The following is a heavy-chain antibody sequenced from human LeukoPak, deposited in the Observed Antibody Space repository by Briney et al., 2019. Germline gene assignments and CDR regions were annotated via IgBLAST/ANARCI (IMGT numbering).Heavy chain of an antibody. V-gene: IGHV3-48*01. Sequence: PGGSLRLSCAASGFTFSSYSMNWVRQAPGKGLEWVSYISSSSSTIYYADSVKGRFTISRDNAKNSLYLQMNSLRAEDTAVYYCARALRYFDWLSTSSEYNWFDPWGQGTLVTVSS. D-gene: IGHD3-9*01. CDR2: ISSSSSTI. CDR3: ARALRYFDWLSTSSEYNWFDP. J-gene: IGHJ5*02. CDR1: GFTFSSYS.